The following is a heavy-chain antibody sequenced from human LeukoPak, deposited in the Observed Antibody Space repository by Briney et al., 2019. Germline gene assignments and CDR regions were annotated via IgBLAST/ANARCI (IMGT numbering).Heavy chain of an antibody. V-gene: IGHV4-34*01. J-gene: IGHJ6*02. CDR3: ARMSGYRGPRYYYYGMDV. CDR1: GGSFSGYY. CDR2: INHSGST. D-gene: IGHD1-1*01. Sequence: KPSETLSLTCAVYGGSFSGYYWSWIRQPPGKGLEWIGEINHSGSTNYNPSLKSRVTISVDTPKNQFSLKLSSVTAADTAVYYCARMSGYRGPRYYYYGMDVWGQGTTVTDSS.